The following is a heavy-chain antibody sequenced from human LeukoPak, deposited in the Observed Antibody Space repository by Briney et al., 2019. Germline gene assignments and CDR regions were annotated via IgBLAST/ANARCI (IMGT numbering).Heavy chain of an antibody. CDR2: VRNKANSYTT. Sequence: GGSLRLSCAASGFTFSDHYMDWIRQAPGKGLEWVARVRNKANSYTTEYAASVEGRFTISRDDSKNSLYLQMNSLKTEDTAVYYCTRYQLPVRYFDYWGQGTLVTVSS. CDR1: GFTFSDHY. D-gene: IGHD2-2*01. CDR3: TRYQLPVRYFDY. V-gene: IGHV3-72*01. J-gene: IGHJ4*02.